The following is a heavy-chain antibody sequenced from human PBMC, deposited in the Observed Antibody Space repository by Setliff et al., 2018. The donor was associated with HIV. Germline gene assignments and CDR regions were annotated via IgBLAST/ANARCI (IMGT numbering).Heavy chain of an antibody. CDR3: ARGGRDGIA. CDR2: INHSGST. Sequence: SETLSLTCAVSGASDISYIWWSWVRQPPGKGLEWIGQINHSGSTNYNPSLKSRVTMSVDTSKNQFSLKLNSVTAADTAVYYCARGGRDGIAWGQGTLVTVSS. CDR1: GASDISYIW. V-gene: IGHV4-4*02. J-gene: IGHJ5*02. D-gene: IGHD2-21*01.